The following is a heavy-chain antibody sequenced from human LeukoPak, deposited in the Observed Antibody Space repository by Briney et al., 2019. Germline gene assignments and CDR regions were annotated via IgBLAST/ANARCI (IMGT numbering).Heavy chain of an antibody. Sequence: GGSLRLSCAASGFTFSGSAMRWVRQASGKGLEWVGRIRSKANSYATAYAASVKGRFTISRDDSKNTAYLQMNSLKTEDTAVYYCTSAYCGVECYSEEIDYWGQGTLVTVSS. CDR2: IRSKANSYAT. CDR3: TSAYCGVECYSEEIDY. CDR1: GFTFSGSA. V-gene: IGHV3-73*01. J-gene: IGHJ4*02. D-gene: IGHD2-21*01.